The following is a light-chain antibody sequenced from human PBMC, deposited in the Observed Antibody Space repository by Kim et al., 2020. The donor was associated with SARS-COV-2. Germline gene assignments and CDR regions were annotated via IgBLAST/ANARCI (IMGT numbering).Light chain of an antibody. CDR1: QDIKSF. Sequence: DIQMPQSPASLSASVGDRVTIACQASQDIKSFINWYQQTPGKAPKLLIYDASNLETGVPSRFSGSGSGTDFTFTISSLQPEDIATYYCQQHDNLPLTFGQGTRLEIK. V-gene: IGKV1-33*01. J-gene: IGKJ5*01. CDR3: QQHDNLPLT. CDR2: DAS.